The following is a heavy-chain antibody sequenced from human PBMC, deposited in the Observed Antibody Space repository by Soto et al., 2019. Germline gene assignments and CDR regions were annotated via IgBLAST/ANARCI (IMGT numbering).Heavy chain of an antibody. Sequence: QVQLVQSGAEVKKPGSSVKVSCKAYGRTFSSYTISWVRQEPGQVREWIGRSIDVLGIANYEQKFQGRVTSTAHKGPSNHYMELSRLKSVATDEYYWGRRLDDIVLGPSAMQEHAFDLLGQGKMGTVSS. CDR2: SIDVLGIA. CDR1: GRTFSSYT. D-gene: IGHD2-2*01. V-gene: IGHV1-69*02. CDR3: GRRLDDIVLGPSAMQEHAFDL. J-gene: IGHJ3*01.